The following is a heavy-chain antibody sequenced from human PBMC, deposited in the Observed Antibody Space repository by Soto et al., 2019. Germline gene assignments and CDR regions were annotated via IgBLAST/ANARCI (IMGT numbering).Heavy chain of an antibody. D-gene: IGHD3-3*01. CDR1: GGTFSSYA. J-gene: IGHJ3*02. CDR3: ARVGFSSHAFDI. Sequence: SVKVSCKASGGTFSSYAISWVRQAPGQGLEWMGGIIPIFGTANYAQKFQGRVTITADESTSTAYMELSSLRSEDTAVYYCARVGFSSHAFDIWGQGTMVNVSS. V-gene: IGHV1-69*13. CDR2: IIPIFGTA.